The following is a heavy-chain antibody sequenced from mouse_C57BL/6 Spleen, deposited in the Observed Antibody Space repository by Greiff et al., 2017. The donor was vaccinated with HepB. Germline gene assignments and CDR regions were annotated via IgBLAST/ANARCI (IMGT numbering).Heavy chain of an antibody. CDR2: IDPEDGET. CDR3: AREDSSGAWFAY. CDR1: GFNIKDYY. D-gene: IGHD3-2*02. V-gene: IGHV14-2*01. Sequence: EVMLVESGAELVKPGASVKLSCTASGFNIKDYYMHWVKQRTEQGLEWIGRIDPEDGETKYAPKFQGKATITADTSSNTAYLQLSSLTSEDTAVYYCAREDSSGAWFAYWGQGTLVTVSA. J-gene: IGHJ3*01.